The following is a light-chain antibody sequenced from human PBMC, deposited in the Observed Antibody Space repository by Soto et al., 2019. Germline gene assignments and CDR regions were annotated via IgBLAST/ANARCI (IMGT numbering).Light chain of an antibody. Sequence: EIVMTQSPATLSVSPGERATLSCRASQSVSSNLAWHQQKPGQAPRLLIYGASTRATGITARFSGSGSGTEFTLTISSLQSEDFAVYYCQQYNNWPPWTFGQGTKVEIK. CDR3: QQYNNWPPWT. CDR2: GAS. V-gene: IGKV3-15*01. CDR1: QSVSSN. J-gene: IGKJ1*01.